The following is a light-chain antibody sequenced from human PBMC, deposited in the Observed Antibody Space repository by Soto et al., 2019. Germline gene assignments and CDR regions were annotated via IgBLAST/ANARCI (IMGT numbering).Light chain of an antibody. CDR1: QGISNY. Sequence: DIQMTQSPSSLSASVGDRVTITCRASQGISNYLAWYQQKPGKVPKLLIYAASTLQSRVPSRFSGSGSGTEFTLTISSLLPVDVATYYWQKYNSAPISFGLGTKVDIK. V-gene: IGKV1-27*01. CDR2: AAS. J-gene: IGKJ3*01. CDR3: QKYNSAPIS.